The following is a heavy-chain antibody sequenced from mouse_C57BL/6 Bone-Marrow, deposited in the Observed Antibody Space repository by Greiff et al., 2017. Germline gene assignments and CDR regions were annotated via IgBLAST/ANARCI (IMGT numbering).Heavy chain of an antibody. J-gene: IGHJ4*01. V-gene: IGHV8-8*01. Sequence: QVTLKVCGPGILQPSQTLSLTCSFSGFSLSTVGLGVCWLRLPSGKGLEWLAHIWWDDDKYYHPAPKRRPTISKATPKNQVFLKIANVDNATTATYYGARIGLWLRGWMDDWGQGTSVTVSS. CDR1: GFSLSTVGLG. CDR2: IWWDDDK. D-gene: IGHD2-2*01. CDR3: ARIGLWLRGWMDD.